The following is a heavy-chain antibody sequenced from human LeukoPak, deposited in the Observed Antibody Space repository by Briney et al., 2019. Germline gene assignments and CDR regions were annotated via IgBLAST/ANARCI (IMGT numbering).Heavy chain of an antibody. Sequence: PSETLSLTCTVSGYSISSGYYWGWIRQPPGKGLEWIGSIYHSGSTYYNPSLKSRVTISVDTSKNQFSLKLSSVTAADTAVYYCAVHPHFALWFGEPYHDYWGQGTLVTVSS. CDR2: IYHSGST. J-gene: IGHJ4*02. D-gene: IGHD3-10*01. V-gene: IGHV4-38-2*02. CDR3: AVHPHFALWFGEPYHDY. CDR1: GYSISSGYY.